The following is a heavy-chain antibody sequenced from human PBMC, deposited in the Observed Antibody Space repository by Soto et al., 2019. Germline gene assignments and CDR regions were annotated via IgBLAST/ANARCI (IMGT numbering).Heavy chain of an antibody. D-gene: IGHD5-12*01. CDR2: IYPGDSDT. Sequence: GESLKISCEGSGYNFNTYWIGWVRQMPGKGLEWMALIYPGDSDTRYSPSFEGQVTLSVDRSISTAYLQWSSLKASDTAIYYCATSTXSYVGIVSSTTRGYFDHWGQGTLVTVSS. CDR1: GYNFNTYW. CDR3: ATSTXSYVGIVSSTTRGYFDH. J-gene: IGHJ4*02. V-gene: IGHV5-51*01.